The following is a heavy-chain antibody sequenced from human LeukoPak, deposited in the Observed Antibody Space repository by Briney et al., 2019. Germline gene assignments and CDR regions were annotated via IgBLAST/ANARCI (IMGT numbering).Heavy chain of an antibody. V-gene: IGHV4-30-4*01. CDR2: IYYSGST. CDR1: GGSISSGDYY. Sequence: SQTLSITCTVSGGSISSGDYYWSWIRQPPGKGLEWIGYIYYSGSTYYNPSLKSRVTISVDTSKNQFSLKLSSVTAADTAVYYCARAWGDYYGMDVWGKGTTVTVSS. J-gene: IGHJ6*04. D-gene: IGHD1-26*01. CDR3: ARAWGDYYGMDV.